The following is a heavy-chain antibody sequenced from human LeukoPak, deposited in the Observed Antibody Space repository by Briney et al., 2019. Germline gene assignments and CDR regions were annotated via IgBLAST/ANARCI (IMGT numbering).Heavy chain of an antibody. CDR3: ARWGKMATTEVHER. Sequence: SVKVSCKASGGTFSSYAISWVRQAPGQGLEWMGRIIPIFGTANYAQKFQGRVTITTDESTSTAYTELSSLRSEDTAVYYCARWGKMATTEVHERWGQGTLVTVSS. D-gene: IGHD5-24*01. J-gene: IGHJ4*02. CDR2: IIPIFGTA. CDR1: GGTFSSYA. V-gene: IGHV1-69*05.